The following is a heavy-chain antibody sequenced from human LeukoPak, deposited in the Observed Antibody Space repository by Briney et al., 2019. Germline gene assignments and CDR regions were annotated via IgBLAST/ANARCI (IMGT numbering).Heavy chain of an antibody. CDR1: GGSISSGYY. CDR2: IYYRGST. Sequence: SETLSLTCTVSGGSISSGYYWGWIRQPPGKGLEWIGSIYYRGSTYYNPSLKSRVTISAITSKNQFSLKLSSATAADTAVYYCARDSGNYYDSSGYYHFDSWGQGTLVTVSS. J-gene: IGHJ4*02. CDR3: ARDSGNYYDSSGYYHFDS. V-gene: IGHV4-38-2*02. D-gene: IGHD3-22*01.